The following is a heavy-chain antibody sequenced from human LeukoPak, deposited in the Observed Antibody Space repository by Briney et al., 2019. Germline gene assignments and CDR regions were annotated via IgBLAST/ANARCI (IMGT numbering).Heavy chain of an antibody. CDR2: ISMTGGST. J-gene: IGHJ4*02. D-gene: IGHD1-26*01. CDR1: GFTFTNYG. Sequence: PGGSLRLSCVASGFTFTNYGMSWVRQAPGKGLEWLSGISMTGGSTYYPDSVKGRFTISRDNSKNALYLQMNSLRAEDSAVYYCVKESPYPVGGTSRIYYFDNWGRGTLVTVSS. CDR3: VKESPYPVGGTSRIYYFDN. V-gene: IGHV3-23*01.